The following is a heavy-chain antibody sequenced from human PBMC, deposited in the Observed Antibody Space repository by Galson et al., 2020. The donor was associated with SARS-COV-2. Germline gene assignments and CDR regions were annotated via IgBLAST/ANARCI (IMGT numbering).Heavy chain of an antibody. CDR1: GGSISANTYY. Sequence: SETLSLTCTVSGGSISANTYYWGWVRQPPGKGLEWIGSVYYTEYTYYNPSLKSRVTISVDTSKNQFSLMLSSVTAADTAVYYCARLDASGPNYYFDYWGQGTLVTVSS. V-gene: IGHV4-39*01. CDR3: ARLDASGPNYYFDY. D-gene: IGHD6-19*01. CDR2: VYYTEYT. J-gene: IGHJ4*02.